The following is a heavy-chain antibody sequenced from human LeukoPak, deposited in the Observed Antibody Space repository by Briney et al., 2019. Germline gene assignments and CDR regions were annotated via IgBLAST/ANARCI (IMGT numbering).Heavy chain of an antibody. Sequence: SETLSLTCTVSGGSISSSSYYWGWIRQPPGKGLEWIGSIYYSRSTYYNPSLKSRVTISVDTSKNQFSLKLSSVTAADTAVYYCARSRYYDFWSGYSLGFDPWGQGTLVTVSS. D-gene: IGHD3-3*01. J-gene: IGHJ5*02. V-gene: IGHV4-39*07. CDR3: ARSRYYDFWSGYSLGFDP. CDR1: GGSISSSSYY. CDR2: IYYSRST.